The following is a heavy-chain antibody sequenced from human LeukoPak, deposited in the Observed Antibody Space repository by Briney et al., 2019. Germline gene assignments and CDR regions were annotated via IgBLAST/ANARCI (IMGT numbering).Heavy chain of an antibody. D-gene: IGHD2-21*01. V-gene: IGHV1-2*02. CDR2: INPNSGGT. CDR3: ARDPPYCGGDCYADY. Sequence: ASVKVSCKASGRTFSGYYIYWVRQAPGQGLEWMGWINPNSGGTNYAQKFQGRVTMTRDTSISTAYMELSRLRSDDTAVYYCARDPPYCGGDCYADYWGQGTLVTVSS. CDR1: GRTFSGYY. J-gene: IGHJ4*02.